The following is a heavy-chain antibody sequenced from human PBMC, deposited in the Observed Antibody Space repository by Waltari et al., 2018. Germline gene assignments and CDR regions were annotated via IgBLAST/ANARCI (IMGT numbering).Heavy chain of an antibody. CDR1: GGSISSSSYY. CDR3: AYSSSWYYFDY. J-gene: IGHJ4*02. D-gene: IGHD6-13*01. Sequence: QLQLQESGPGLVKPSETLSLTCTVSGGSISSSSYYWGWIRQPPGKGLEWIGSIYYSGSTYYTPSLKSRVTISVDTSKNQFSLKLSSVTAADTAVYYCAYSSSWYYFDYWGQGTLVTVSS. CDR2: IYYSGST. V-gene: IGHV4-39*01.